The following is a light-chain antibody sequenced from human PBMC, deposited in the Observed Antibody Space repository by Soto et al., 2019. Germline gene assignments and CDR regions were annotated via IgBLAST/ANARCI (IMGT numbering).Light chain of an antibody. J-gene: IGKJ3*01. Sequence: ETILTQSPGTLSLSPGEGATLSCRASEKISSSYVAWFQQKPGQSPRLLIYGASSGATGVPGRFRGSGSGTDFTLTISRLEPEDFALYYCHQYGNSPVTFGPGTRVEIK. CDR2: GAS. V-gene: IGKV3-20*01. CDR1: EKISSSY. CDR3: HQYGNSPVT.